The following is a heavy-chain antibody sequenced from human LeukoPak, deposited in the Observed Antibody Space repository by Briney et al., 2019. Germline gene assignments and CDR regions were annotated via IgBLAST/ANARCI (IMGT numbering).Heavy chain of an antibody. CDR2: ISAYNGNT. V-gene: IGHV1-18*01. Sequence: ASVKVSCKASGYTFTSYGISWVRQAPGQGLEWMGWISAYNGNTNYAQKLQGRVTMTTDTSTSTAYMELRSLRSDDTAVYYCARDALYSSSSLGPDFNYWGQGTLVTVSS. CDR3: ARDALYSSSSLGPDFNY. J-gene: IGHJ4*02. D-gene: IGHD6-6*01. CDR1: GYTFTSYG.